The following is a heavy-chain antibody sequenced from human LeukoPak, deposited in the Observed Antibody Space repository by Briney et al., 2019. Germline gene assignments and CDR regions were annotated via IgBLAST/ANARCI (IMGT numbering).Heavy chain of an antibody. Sequence: PSETLSLTCTVSGGSISSYYWSWIRQPPGKGLEWIGYIYYSGSTNYNPSLKSRVTISVDTSKNQFSLKLSSVTAADTAVYYCARVGPYSSSWYYFDYWGQGTLVTVSS. CDR3: ARVGPYSSSWYYFDY. CDR1: GGSISSYY. D-gene: IGHD6-13*01. V-gene: IGHV4-59*08. CDR2: IYYSGST. J-gene: IGHJ4*02.